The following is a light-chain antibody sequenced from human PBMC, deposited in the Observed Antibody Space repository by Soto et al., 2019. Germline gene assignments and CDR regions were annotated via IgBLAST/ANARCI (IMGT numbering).Light chain of an antibody. CDR1: QSISSN. CDR3: QQYKNWPPLT. Sequence: IVLTQSPGTLSLSPGDRATLSCRASQSISSNLAWYQQKPGQAPSLLIYGASTRATDIPPRFSGSGSGTEFTLTITSLQSEDFAVYYCQQYKNWPPLTFGGGTKVDIK. V-gene: IGKV3-15*01. CDR2: GAS. J-gene: IGKJ4*01.